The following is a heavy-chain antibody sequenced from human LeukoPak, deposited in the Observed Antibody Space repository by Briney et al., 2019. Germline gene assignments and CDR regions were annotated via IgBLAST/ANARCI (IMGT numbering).Heavy chain of an antibody. D-gene: IGHD6-25*01. CDR2: IYPGDSDT. CDR1: GYSFTTYW. J-gene: IGHJ6*03. Sequence: GESLKISCKGSGYSFTTYWIGWVRQMPGKGLEWMGIIYPGDSDTRYSPSFQGQVTISADKSISTAYLKWSSLTASDTAMYYCARHPSGFLDYYYMDVGGKGTTVTVS. V-gene: IGHV5-51*01. CDR3: ARHPSGFLDYYYMDV.